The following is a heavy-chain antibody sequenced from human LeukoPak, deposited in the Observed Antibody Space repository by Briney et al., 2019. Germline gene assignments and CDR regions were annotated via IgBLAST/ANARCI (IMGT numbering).Heavy chain of an antibody. J-gene: IGHJ6*03. Sequence: GASVKVSCKASGGTFSSYAISWVRQAPGQGLEWMGGIIPIFGTANYAQKFQGRVTITADECTSTAYMELSSLRSEDTAVYYCARGRGDGRFYYYYYMDVWGKGTTVTVSS. D-gene: IGHD5-24*01. CDR2: IIPIFGTA. CDR1: GGTFSSYA. CDR3: ARGRGDGRFYYYYYMDV. V-gene: IGHV1-69*13.